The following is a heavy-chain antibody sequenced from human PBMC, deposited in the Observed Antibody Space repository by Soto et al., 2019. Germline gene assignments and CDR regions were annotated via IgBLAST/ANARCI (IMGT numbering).Heavy chain of an antibody. J-gene: IGHJ3*02. V-gene: IGHV3-30*18. CDR2: ISYDGSNK. D-gene: IGHD4-4*01. CDR1: GFTFSSYG. CDR3: AKQVIPHNNGFEI. Sequence: QVQLVESGGGVVQPGRSLTLSCAASGFTFSSYGIHWVRQAPGKGLEWVAVISYDGSNKYYADSVKGRFTISRDNSKNTLYLQMNSLRAEDTAVYHCAKQVIPHNNGFEIWGQGTMVTVSS.